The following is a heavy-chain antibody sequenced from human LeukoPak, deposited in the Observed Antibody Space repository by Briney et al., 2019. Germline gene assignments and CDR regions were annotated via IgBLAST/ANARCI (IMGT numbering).Heavy chain of an antibody. Sequence: SETLSLTCAVSGGSISSSYWWSWVRQPPGKGLEWIGEVYYSGSTNYYPSLKSRVTISIEKSKNQFSLKLSSVTAADTAVYYCAGAYCGGDCYSGRAFDIWGQGTMVTVSS. V-gene: IGHV4-4*02. CDR2: VYYSGST. CDR1: GGSISSSYW. D-gene: IGHD2-21*02. J-gene: IGHJ3*02. CDR3: AGAYCGGDCYSGRAFDI.